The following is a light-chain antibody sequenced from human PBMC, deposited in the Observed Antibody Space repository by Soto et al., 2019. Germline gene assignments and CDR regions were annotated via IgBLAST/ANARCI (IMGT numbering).Light chain of an antibody. J-gene: IGKJ1*01. CDR2: GAS. CDR1: QSVSSN. Sequence: EIVMTQSPATLSVSPGERATLSCRASQSVSSNLAWYQQKPGQAPRLPIYGASTRATGIPARFSGSGSGTEFTLTISSLQSEDFAVYYCQQYNNLRTFGQGTKVDIK. V-gene: IGKV3-15*01. CDR3: QQYNNLRT.